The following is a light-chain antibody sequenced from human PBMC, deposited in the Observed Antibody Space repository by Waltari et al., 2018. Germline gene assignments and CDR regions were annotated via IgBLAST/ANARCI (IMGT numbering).Light chain of an antibody. V-gene: IGKV3-15*01. CDR3: QQYNNWPLT. CDR2: GAS. CDR1: QSVSSN. J-gene: IGKJ2*01. Sequence: EIVMTQSPATLSVSPGESATLPCRASQSVSSNLAWYQQKPGQAPRLLIYGASTRATGIPARFSGSGSGTEFTLTISSLQSEDFAVYYCQQYNNWPLTFGQGTKLEIK.